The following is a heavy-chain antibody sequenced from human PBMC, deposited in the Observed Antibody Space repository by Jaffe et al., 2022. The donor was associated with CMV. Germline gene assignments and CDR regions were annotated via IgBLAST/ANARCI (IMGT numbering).Heavy chain of an antibody. CDR2: ISWNSGSI. J-gene: IGHJ4*02. CDR3: AKGVGSSWYYFDY. Sequence: EVQLVESGGGLVQPGRSLRLSCAASGFTFDDYAMHWVRQAPGKGLEWVSGISWNSGSIAYADSVKGRFTISRDNAKNSLYLQMNSLRAEDTALYYCAKGVGSSWYYFDYWGQGTQVTVSS. D-gene: IGHD6-13*01. CDR1: GFTFDDYA. V-gene: IGHV3-9*01.